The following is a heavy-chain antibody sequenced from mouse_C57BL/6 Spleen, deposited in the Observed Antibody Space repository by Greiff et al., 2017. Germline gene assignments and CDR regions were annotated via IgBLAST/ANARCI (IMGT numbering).Heavy chain of an antibody. CDR2: IDPSDSYT. CDR3: ARWGDYNCLGYIDY. D-gene: IGHD2-4*01. V-gene: IGHV1-69*01. J-gene: IGHJ2*01. CDR1: GYTFTSYW. Sequence: QVQLQQPGAELVMPGASVKLSCKASGYTFTSYWMHWVKQRTGQGLEWIGEIDPSDSYTNYNQKFKGKSTLTVDKSSSTAYMQLSSLTSEDSAVYYCARWGDYNCLGYIDYWGQGTTLTVSS.